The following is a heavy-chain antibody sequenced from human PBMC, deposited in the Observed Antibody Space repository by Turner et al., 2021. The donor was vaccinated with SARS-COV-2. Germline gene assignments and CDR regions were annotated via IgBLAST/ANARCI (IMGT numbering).Heavy chain of an antibody. D-gene: IGHD3-9*01. CDR2: INPNSGGT. J-gene: IGHJ6*02. Sequence: QVQLVQSGAEVKKPGASVTVSCKASGYTFTGYYMHWVRQAPGQGLEWMGWINPNSGGTNYAQKFQGRVTMTRDTSISTAYMELSRLRSDDTAVYYCAILEYYDILTGVDYGMDVWGQGTTVTVSS. CDR1: GYTFTGYY. CDR3: AILEYYDILTGVDYGMDV. V-gene: IGHV1-2*02.